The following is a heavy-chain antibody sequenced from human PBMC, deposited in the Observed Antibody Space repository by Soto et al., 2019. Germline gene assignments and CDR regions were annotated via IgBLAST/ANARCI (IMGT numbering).Heavy chain of an antibody. CDR2: IIPIFGTA. V-gene: IGHV1-69*06. D-gene: IGHD2-2*01. CDR3: ARIILRTGKARIVVPFDD. Sequence: QVQLVQSGAEVKKPGSSVKVSCKASGGTFSSYAISWVRQAPGQGLEWMGGIIPIFGTANYAQKFQGRVTITADKSTSTAYMELSSLRSEDTAVYYCARIILRTGKARIVVPFDDCGQGTMVTVSS. CDR1: GGTFSSYA. J-gene: IGHJ3*01.